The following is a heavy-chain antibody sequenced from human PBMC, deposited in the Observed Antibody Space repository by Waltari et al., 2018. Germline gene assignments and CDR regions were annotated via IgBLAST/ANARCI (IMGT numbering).Heavy chain of an antibody. CDR3: ARLPLDYYDSSGYPGGSFDY. Sequence: QVQLQESGPGLVKPSETLSLTCAVSGYSISSGYYWGWIRQPPGKGLEWIGSIYHSGSTYYNPSLKSRVTISVDTSKNQFSLKLSSVTAADTAVYYCARLPLDYYDSSGYPGGSFDYWGQGTLVTVSS. V-gene: IGHV4-38-2*01. CDR1: GYSISSGYY. J-gene: IGHJ4*02. D-gene: IGHD3-22*01. CDR2: IYHSGST.